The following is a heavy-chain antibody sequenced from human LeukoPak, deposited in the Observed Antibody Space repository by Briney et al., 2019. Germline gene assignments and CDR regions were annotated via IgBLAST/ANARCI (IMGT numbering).Heavy chain of an antibody. J-gene: IGHJ3*02. CDR3: ARGHLPYDNSGAFDI. D-gene: IGHD3-22*01. CDR2: IYHSEST. V-gene: IGHV4-31*03. Sequence: SQTLSLTCTVSGGSISSGALYWSWIRQHPGKCLDWIWYIYHSESTYYNPSLKSRVTISVDTSKNQFSLKLSSVTAADTAVYYCARGHLPYDNSGAFDIWGQGTMVTVSS. CDR1: GGSISSGALY.